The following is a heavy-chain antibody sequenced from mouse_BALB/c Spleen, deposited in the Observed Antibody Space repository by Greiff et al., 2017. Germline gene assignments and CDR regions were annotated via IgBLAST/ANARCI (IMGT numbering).Heavy chain of an antibody. CDR1: GYTFTSYW. J-gene: IGHJ4*01. CDR3: AREDVGLLRRYFDY. V-gene: IGHV1-87*01. CDR2: IYPGDGDT. D-gene: IGHD1-1*01. Sequence: QVQLQQSGAELARPGASVKLSCKASGYTFTSYWMQWVKQRPGQGLEWIGAIYPGDGDTRYTQKFKGKATLTADKSSSTAYMQLSSLASEDSAVYYCAREDVGLLRRYFDYWGQGTTVTVSS.